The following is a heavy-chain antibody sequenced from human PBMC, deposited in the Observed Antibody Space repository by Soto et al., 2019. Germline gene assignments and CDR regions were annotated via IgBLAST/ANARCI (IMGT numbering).Heavy chain of an antibody. CDR1: GFTFSSYG. CDR3: ARGGDTAMVPHDY. J-gene: IGHJ4*02. CDR2: IWYDGSNK. Sequence: GGSLRLSCAASGFTFSSYGMHWVRQAPGKGLEWVAVIWYDGSNKYYADSVKGRFTISRDNSKNTLYLQMNSLRAEDTAVYYCARGGDTAMVPHDYWGQGTLVTVSS. D-gene: IGHD5-18*01. V-gene: IGHV3-33*01.